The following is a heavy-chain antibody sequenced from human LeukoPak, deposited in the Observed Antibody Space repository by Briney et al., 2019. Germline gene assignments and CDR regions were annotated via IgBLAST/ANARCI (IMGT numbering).Heavy chain of an antibody. CDR1: GGSISSYY. CDR3: AREGSSGWYGGVFDY. CDR2: IYTSGST. D-gene: IGHD6-19*01. J-gene: IGHJ4*02. Sequence: PSETLSLTCTVCGGSISSYYWSWIRQPAGKGLEWIGRIYTSGSTNYNPSLKSRVTMSVDTSKNQFSLKLSSVTAADTAVYYCAREGSSGWYGGVFDYWGQGTLVTVSS. V-gene: IGHV4-4*07.